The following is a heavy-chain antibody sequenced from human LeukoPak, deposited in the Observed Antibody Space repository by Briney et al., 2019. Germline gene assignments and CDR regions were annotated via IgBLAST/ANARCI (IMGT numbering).Heavy chain of an antibody. CDR2: INHSGST. D-gene: IGHD5-12*01. V-gene: IGHV4-34*01. CDR3: ARDGLRHYYYYYGMDV. CDR1: GGSFSGYY. J-gene: IGHJ6*02. Sequence: SETLSLTCAVYGGSFSGYYWSWIRQPPGKGLEWIGEINHSGSTNYNPSLKSRVTISVDTSKNQFSLKLSSVTAADTVVYYCARDGLRHYYYYYGMDVWGQGTTVTVSS.